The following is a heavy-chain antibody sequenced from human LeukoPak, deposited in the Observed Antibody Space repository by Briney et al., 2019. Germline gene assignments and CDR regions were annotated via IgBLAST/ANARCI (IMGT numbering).Heavy chain of an antibody. CDR1: GFTFSSYG. J-gene: IGHJ4*02. CDR2: IWYDGSNK. CDR3: ARDRGLPPDPRFDY. V-gene: IGHV3-33*08. Sequence: PGGSLRLSCAASGFTFSSYGMHWVRQAPGKGLEWVAVIWYDGSNKYYADSVKGRFTISRDNSKNTLYLQMNSLRAEDTAVYYCARDRGLPPDPRFDYWGQGTLVTVSS. D-gene: IGHD4-11*01.